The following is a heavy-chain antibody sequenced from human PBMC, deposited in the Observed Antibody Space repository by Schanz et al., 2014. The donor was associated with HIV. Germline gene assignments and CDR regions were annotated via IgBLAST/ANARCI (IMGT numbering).Heavy chain of an antibody. V-gene: IGHV3-33*06. CDR3: AKMARSVAANTNFDY. D-gene: IGHD6-19*01. CDR2: IWVDGTSK. Sequence: VQLVESGGGLVKPGRSLRLSCAASGFTFSDYGMHWVRQAPGKGLEWVAVIWVDGTSKFYADSVKGRFIISRDNSKNTLYLDINSLGAEDTAVYYCAKMARSVAANTNFDYWGQGTLVTVSS. J-gene: IGHJ4*02. CDR1: GFTFSDYG.